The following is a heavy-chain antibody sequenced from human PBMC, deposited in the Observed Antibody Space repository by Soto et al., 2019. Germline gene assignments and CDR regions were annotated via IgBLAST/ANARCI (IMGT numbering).Heavy chain of an antibody. CDR2: ISSSSSTI. D-gene: IGHD3-16*02. V-gene: IGHV3-48*02. CDR3: ARGGLMITFGGVIDYIDY. CDR1: GFTFSSYS. J-gene: IGHJ4*02. Sequence: GGSLRLSCEASGFTFSSYSMNWVRQAPGKGLEWVSYISSSSSTIYYADSVKGRFTISRDNAKNSLYLQMNSLRDEDTAVYYCARGGLMITFGGVIDYIDYWGQGTLVTVSS.